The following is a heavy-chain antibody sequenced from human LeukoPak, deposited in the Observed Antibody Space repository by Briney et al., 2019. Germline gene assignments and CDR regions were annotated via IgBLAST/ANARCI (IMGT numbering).Heavy chain of an antibody. CDR3: ASPPSGDGGSFEY. J-gene: IGHJ4*02. V-gene: IGHV1-69*01. CDR2: IIPIFGTA. D-gene: IGHD3-10*01. Sequence: ASVKVSCKASRGTFSSYAISWVRQAPGQGLEWMGGIIPIFGTANYAQKFQGRVTITADESTSTAYMELSSLRSDDTAVYYCASPPSGDGGSFEYWGQGTLVTVS. CDR1: RGTFSSYA.